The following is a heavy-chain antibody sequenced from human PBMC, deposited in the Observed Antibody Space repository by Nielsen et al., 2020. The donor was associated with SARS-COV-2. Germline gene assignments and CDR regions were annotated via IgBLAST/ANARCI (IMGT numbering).Heavy chain of an antibody. Sequence: GGSLRLSCAASGFTFSSYSMNWVRQAPGQGLEWMGIINPSGGSTSYAQKFQGRVTMTRDTSTSTVYMELSSLRSEDTAVYYCAREGILTGPDYWGQGTLVTVSS. CDR1: GFTFSSYS. D-gene: IGHD3-9*01. V-gene: IGHV1-46*01. CDR2: INPSGGST. J-gene: IGHJ4*02. CDR3: AREGILTGPDY.